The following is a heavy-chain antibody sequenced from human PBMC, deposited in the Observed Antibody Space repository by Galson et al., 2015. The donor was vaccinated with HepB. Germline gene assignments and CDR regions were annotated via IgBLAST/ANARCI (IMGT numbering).Heavy chain of an antibody. CDR2: ISCNANYR. CDR1: GFSFSGYL. J-gene: IGHJ2*01. Sequence: PLGLACQASGFSFSGYLMPWAGQAPGHELGRVVVISCNANYRNLAHASMGRYPIHSEHYRTSAPCRTNSLRPDDPAVYYCARARGAGAGDYENWYLDLWGRGTLVTVSS. V-gene: IGHV3-30-3*01. CDR3: ARARGAGAGDYENWYLDL. D-gene: IGHD4-17*01.